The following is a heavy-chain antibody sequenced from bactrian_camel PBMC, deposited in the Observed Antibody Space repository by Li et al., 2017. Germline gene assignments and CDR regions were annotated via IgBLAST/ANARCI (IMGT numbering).Heavy chain of an antibody. D-gene: IGHD6*01. V-gene: IGHV3S67*01. J-gene: IGHJ4*01. CDR2: FNIDGTK. CDR1: GFTFSTYA. Sequence: VQLVESGGGLVQPGGSLRLSCAASGFTFSTYAMSWVRQAPGKERELVSKFNIDGTKTYAHSVKGRFTISRGNAKNTVYLQMNSLKPDDTAMYFCAADSTPWSCTAVAGIRLRADYWGQGTQVTVS. CDR3: AADSTPWSCTAVAGIRLRADY.